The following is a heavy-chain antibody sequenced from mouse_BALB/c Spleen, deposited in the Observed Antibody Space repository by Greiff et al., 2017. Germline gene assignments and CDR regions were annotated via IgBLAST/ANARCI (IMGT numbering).Heavy chain of an antibody. CDR1: GFTFSSFG. J-gene: IGHJ4*01. D-gene: IGHD3-2*01. CDR3: ARSFSQTARAMDY. V-gene: IGHV5-17*02. Sequence: EVKLVESGGGLVQPGGSRKLSCAASGFTFSSFGMHWVRQAPEKGLEWVAYISSGSSTIYYADTVKGRFTISRDNPKNTLFLQMTSLRSEDTAMYYCARSFSQTARAMDYWGQGTSVTVSS. CDR2: ISSGSSTI.